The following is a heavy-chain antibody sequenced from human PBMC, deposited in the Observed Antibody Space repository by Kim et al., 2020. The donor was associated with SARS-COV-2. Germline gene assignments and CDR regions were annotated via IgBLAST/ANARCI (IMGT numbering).Heavy chain of an antibody. CDR1: GYTFTNYA. D-gene: IGHD1-7*01. Sequence: ASVKVSCKTSGYTFTNYAIHWVRQAPGQGLEWMGWINAGNGKTKYSQKLQGRVTITRDTSATTAYMELSSLRSEDTAVYYCAKDLVEGTTTDVGIDYWGQGTLVTVSS. CDR2: INAGNGKT. J-gene: IGHJ4*02. CDR3: AKDLVEGTTTDVGIDY. V-gene: IGHV1-3*01.